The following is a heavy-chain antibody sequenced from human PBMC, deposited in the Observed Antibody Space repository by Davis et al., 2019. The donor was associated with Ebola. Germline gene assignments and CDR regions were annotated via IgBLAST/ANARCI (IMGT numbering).Heavy chain of an antibody. Sequence: GESLKISCQGSGYNFIAYWIGWVRQMPGKGLEWMWIIYTADSDTRYRPSFQGQVTISADKSISTAYLQWSSLKASDTAIYSCVRQSIETTGTFDYWGQGTLVTVSS. D-gene: IGHD1-1*01. V-gene: IGHV5-51*01. CDR3: VRQSIETTGTFDY. CDR2: IYTADSDT. J-gene: IGHJ4*02. CDR1: GYNFIAYW.